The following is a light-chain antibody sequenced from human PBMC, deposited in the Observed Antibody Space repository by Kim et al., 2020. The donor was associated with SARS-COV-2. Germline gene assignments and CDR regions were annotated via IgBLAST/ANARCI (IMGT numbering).Light chain of an antibody. Sequence: GERATLSCRASQSVSSSYLAWYQQKPGQAPRLLIYGTSTRATGIPDRFSGSGSGTDFTLAISRLEPDDFAVYYCQQYDSSPPKWTFGQGTKVDIK. CDR2: GTS. V-gene: IGKV3-20*01. CDR1: QSVSSSY. CDR3: QQYDSSPPKWT. J-gene: IGKJ1*01.